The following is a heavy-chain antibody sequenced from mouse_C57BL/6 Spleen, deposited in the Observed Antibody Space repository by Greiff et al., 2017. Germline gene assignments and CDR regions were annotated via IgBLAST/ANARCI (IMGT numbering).Heavy chain of an antibody. CDR3: ARPTVVGWGNAKGY. Sequence: EVKLQESGPGLVKPSQSLSLTCSVTGYSITSGYYWNWIRQFPGNKLEWMGYISYDGSNNYNPSLKNPISITRDTSKNQFFLKLNSVTTEDTAACNCARPTVVGWGNAKGYWGHGTSVTVSS. CDR2: ISYDGSN. V-gene: IGHV3-6*01. J-gene: IGHJ4*01. CDR1: GYSITSGYY. D-gene: IGHD1-1*01.